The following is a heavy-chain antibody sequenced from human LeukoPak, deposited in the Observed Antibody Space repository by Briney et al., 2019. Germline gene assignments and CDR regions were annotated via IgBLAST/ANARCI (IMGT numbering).Heavy chain of an antibody. Sequence: ASVKVSCKASGYTFTGYYIHWVRQAPGQGLEWMGWISAYNGNTNYAQKLQGRVTMTTDTSTSTAYMELRSLRSDDTAVYYCAKTITMVRGPLGGWFDPWGQGTLVTVSS. CDR3: AKTITMVRGPLGGWFDP. CDR2: ISAYNGNT. V-gene: IGHV1-18*04. D-gene: IGHD3-10*01. J-gene: IGHJ5*02. CDR1: GYTFTGYY.